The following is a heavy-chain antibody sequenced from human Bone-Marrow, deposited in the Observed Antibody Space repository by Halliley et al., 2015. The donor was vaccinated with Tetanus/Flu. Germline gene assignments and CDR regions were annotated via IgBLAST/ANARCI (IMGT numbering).Heavy chain of an antibody. CDR3: ARRPNYDIWTGTVGSFDVDV. J-gene: IGHJ6*02. V-gene: IGHV1-46*01. Sequence: NPSGGSTSYAQGFQGRVTMTRDTSSTTVYMELSSLTAEDTAVYYCARRPNYDIWTGTVGSFDVDVWGQGTTVTVSS. CDR2: NPSGGST. D-gene: IGHD3-9*01.